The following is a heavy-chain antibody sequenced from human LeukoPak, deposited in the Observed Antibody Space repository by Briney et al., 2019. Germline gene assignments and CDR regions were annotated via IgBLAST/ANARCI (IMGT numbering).Heavy chain of an antibody. CDR2: IGASGAYT. V-gene: IGHV3-23*01. CDR3: AKRPTMTTVTTPSWRVCDS. D-gene: IGHD4-17*01. J-gene: IGHJ4*02. Sequence: PGGSLRLSRAASGFTFSSYAMNWVRQAPGKGLEWVSAIGASGAYTFYADSVKGRFTISRDNSRNTLYLQMNSLRAEDTAVYYCAKRPTMTTVTTPSWRVCDSWGQGTLVTVSS. CDR1: GFTFSSYA.